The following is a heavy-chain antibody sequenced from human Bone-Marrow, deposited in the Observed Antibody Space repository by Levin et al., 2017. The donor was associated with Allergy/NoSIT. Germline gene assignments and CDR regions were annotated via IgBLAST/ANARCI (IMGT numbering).Heavy chain of an antibody. V-gene: IGHV3-23*01. D-gene: IGHD6-13*01. CDR2: ISGSGGST. Sequence: GESLKISCAASGFTFSSYAMSWVRQAPGKGLEWVSAISGSGGSTYYADSVKGRFTISRDNSKNTLYLQMNSLRAEDTAVYYCAKDKDPLRGIPVYYGMDVWGQGTTVTVSS. CDR3: AKDKDPLRGIPVYYGMDV. J-gene: IGHJ6*02. CDR1: GFTFSSYA.